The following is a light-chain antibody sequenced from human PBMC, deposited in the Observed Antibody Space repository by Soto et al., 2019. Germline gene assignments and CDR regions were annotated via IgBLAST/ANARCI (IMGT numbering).Light chain of an antibody. J-gene: IGKJ4*01. CDR3: QQRNSWPLT. V-gene: IGKV3-11*01. CDR2: DST. Sequence: EIVLTKSPATLSLSPGERATLSCRTSQSVSRYLAWYQQKPGQAPRLLIYDSTDRATGLPARFSGSGSGTDFTLTINSXEPEDFAVYYCQQRNSWPLTFGGGTKVDIK. CDR1: QSVSRY.